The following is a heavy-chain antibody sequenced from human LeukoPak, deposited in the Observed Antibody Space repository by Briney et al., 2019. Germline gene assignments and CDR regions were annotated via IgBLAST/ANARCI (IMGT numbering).Heavy chain of an antibody. CDR3: AKESTSTMVRGVMDY. D-gene: IGHD3-10*01. CDR2: ISGSGGST. CDR1: GFTFSSYA. J-gene: IGHJ4*02. V-gene: IGHV3-23*01. Sequence: GGSLRLSCAASGFTFSSYAMSWVRQAPGKGLEWVSAISGSGGSTYYADSVKGRFTISRDNPKNTLYLQMNSLRAEDTAVYYCAKESTSTMVRGVMDYWGQGTLVTVSS.